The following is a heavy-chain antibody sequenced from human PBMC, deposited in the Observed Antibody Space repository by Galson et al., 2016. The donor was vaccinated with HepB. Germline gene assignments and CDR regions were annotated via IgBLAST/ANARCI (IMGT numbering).Heavy chain of an antibody. CDR2: IDWDDDK. V-gene: IGHV2-70*11. J-gene: IGHJ5*02. CDR3: TRMGLGDYFDH. D-gene: IGHD4-17*01. Sequence: PALVTPTQTLTVTCTFSGFSLSTNGMCVSWLRQPPGKALEWLARIDWDDDKYYSTPLKTRLTIPKDTSKNQVVLTMTNMDPVDTATYYCTRMGLGDYFDHWGQGTLVTVSS. CDR1: GFSLSTNGMC.